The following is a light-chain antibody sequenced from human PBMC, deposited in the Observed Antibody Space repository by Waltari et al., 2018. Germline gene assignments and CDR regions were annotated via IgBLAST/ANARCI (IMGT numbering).Light chain of an antibody. J-gene: IGKJ5*01. CDR3: QQYYSTIT. CDR1: QSVLYSSNNKNY. Sequence: DIVMTQSPDSLAVSLGERATINCKSRQSVLYSSNNKNYLAWYQQKPGQPPKLLIYWASTREAGVPDRFSGSGSGTDFILTISSLQAEDVAVYYCQQYYSTITVGQGTRLEIK. CDR2: WAS. V-gene: IGKV4-1*01.